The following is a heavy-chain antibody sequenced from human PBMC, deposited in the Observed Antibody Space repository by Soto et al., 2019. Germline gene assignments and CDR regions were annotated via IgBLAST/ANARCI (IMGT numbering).Heavy chain of an antibody. V-gene: IGHV3-30*18. J-gene: IGHJ6*02. CDR2: ISYDGSNK. CDR1: GFTFSSYG. D-gene: IGHD6-13*01. CDR3: AKDGGMSYSVEAAADYGMDV. Sequence: QVQLVESGGGVVQPGRSLRLSCAASGFTFSSYGMHWVRQAPGKGLEWVAVISYDGSNKYYADSVKGRFTISRDNYKNTLYLQMNSLRDEDTAVYYCAKDGGMSYSVEAAADYGMDVWGQGTTVTVSS.